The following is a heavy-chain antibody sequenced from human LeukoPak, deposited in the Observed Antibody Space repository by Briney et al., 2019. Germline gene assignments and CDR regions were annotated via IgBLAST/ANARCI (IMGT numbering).Heavy chain of an antibody. D-gene: IGHD3-10*01. J-gene: IGHJ2*01. CDR3: ARLRDIGITHWYFDL. CDR2: IYPGDSDT. V-gene: IGHV5-51*01. CDR1: GYSFTSYW. Sequence: GESLQISCKGSGYSFTSYWIGWVRQMPGKGLEWMGIIYPGDSDTRYSPSFQGQVTISADKSISTAYLQWSSLKASDTAMYYCARLRDIGITHWYFDLWGRGTPVTVSS.